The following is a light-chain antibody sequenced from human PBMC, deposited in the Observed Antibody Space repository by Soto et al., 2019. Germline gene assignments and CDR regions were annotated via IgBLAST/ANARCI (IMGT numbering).Light chain of an antibody. J-gene: IGKJ4*01. CDR1: QSVSSN. CDR2: GAS. V-gene: IGKV3-15*01. Sequence: EIVVTQSPATPSVSPGERATLSFRASQSVSSNLAWYQQKPGQAPRLLIYGASTRATGIPARFSGSGSGTEFTLTISSLQSEDFAVYYCQQYNNWPPLTFGGGTKVDIK. CDR3: QQYNNWPPLT.